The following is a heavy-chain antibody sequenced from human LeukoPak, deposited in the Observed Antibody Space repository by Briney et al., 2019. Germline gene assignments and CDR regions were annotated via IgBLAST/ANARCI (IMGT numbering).Heavy chain of an antibody. V-gene: IGHV1-46*04. J-gene: IGHJ3*02. CDR1: GYTFTSHY. D-gene: IGHD1-1*01. CDR2: IDPSGGSA. CDR3: ARVGRRPYDAFDM. Sequence: GASVKVSCKASGYTFTSHYTHWVRQAPGQGPEWMGRIDPSGGSASYAQKLQGRVTMTRDTSTSTTYMELSSLRSEDTAVYYCARVGRRPYDAFDMWGQGTMVTVSS.